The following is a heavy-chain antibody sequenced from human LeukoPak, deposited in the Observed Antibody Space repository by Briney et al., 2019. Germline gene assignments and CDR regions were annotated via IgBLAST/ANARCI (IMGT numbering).Heavy chain of an antibody. V-gene: IGHV3-23*01. D-gene: IGHD3-10*01. CDR1: GFTFSSYA. CDR3: ASSYYYASGSFEP. CDR2: LSGRGDST. J-gene: IGHJ5*02. Sequence: PGGSLRLSCAASGFTFSSYAMSWVRQAPGKGLEWVSALSGRGDSTYYADSVKGRFTISRDNSKNMLYLQMNSLRAEDTAVYYCASSYYYASGSFEPWGQGTLVTVSS.